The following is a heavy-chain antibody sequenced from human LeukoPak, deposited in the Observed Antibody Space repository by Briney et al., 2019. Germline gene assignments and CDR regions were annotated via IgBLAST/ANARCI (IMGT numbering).Heavy chain of an antibody. J-gene: IGHJ5*02. CDR2: IYYSGST. CDR1: GGSISSYY. Sequence: SETLSLTCTVSGGSISSYYWSWIRQPPGKGLEWIGYIYYSGSTNYNPSLKSRVTISVDTSKNQFSLKLSSVTAADTAVYYCARDQNNWFDPWGQGTLVTVSS. CDR3: ARDQNNWFDP. V-gene: IGHV4-59*12.